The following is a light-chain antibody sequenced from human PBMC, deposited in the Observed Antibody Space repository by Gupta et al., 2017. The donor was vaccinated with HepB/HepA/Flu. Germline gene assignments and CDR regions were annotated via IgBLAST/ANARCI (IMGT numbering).Light chain of an antibody. V-gene: IGKV1-39*01. CDR3: QQSDSTLGT. CDR2: AAS. Sequence: DLQMTQSPSSLSASVGDRVTITCRASQSISSYLNWYQQKPGKAPKLLIYAASSLQSGVPSRFSGSGTGTDFTLTISRLQPEDFETYYSQQSDSTLGTFGGGTKVEIK. CDR1: QSISSY. J-gene: IGKJ4*01.